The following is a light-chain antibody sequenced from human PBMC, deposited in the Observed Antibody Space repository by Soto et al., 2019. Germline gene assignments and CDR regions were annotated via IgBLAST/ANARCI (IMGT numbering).Light chain of an antibody. CDR2: DAS. CDR3: QQCNSYPL. CDR1: QGISSA. Sequence: AIQLTQSPSSLSASVGDRVTITCRASQGISSALAWYQQKPGKAPKLLIYDASSLESGVPSRFSGSGSGTDFTLTISSLQPEDFATYCCQQCNSYPLFGPGTKVDIK. J-gene: IGKJ3*01. V-gene: IGKV1-13*02.